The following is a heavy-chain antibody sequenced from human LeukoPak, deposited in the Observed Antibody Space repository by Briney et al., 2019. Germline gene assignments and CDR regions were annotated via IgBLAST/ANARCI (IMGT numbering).Heavy chain of an antibody. CDR3: ATDGGKWELLFDY. D-gene: IGHD1-26*01. V-gene: IGHV3-30*02. J-gene: IGHJ4*02. CDR1: GFNG. Sequence: GGSLRLSCAVSGFNGMHWVRQAPGKGLEWVAFMQYDGSDKSYADSVKGRFTISRDNSKNTLYLQMNSLRPEDTAVYSCATDGGKWELLFDYWGQGTLVAVSS. CDR2: MQYDGSDK.